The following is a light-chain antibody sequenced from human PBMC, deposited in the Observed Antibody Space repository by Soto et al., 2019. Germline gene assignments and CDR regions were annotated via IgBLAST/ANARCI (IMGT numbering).Light chain of an antibody. V-gene: IGKV1-9*01. CDR3: QQLSRYPLT. J-gene: IGKJ4*01. CDR2: SAS. Sequence: DIPLTQSPSVLSASVGDTVTITCRASQALSNYLAWYQQKPGKAPDLLIYSASTLQSGVPSRFSGSGSETEFSLTIRALQHEDFATYYCQQLSRYPLTFGGGTKVDIK. CDR1: QALSNY.